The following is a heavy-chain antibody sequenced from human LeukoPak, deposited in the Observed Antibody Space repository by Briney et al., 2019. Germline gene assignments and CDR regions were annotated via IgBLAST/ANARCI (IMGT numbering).Heavy chain of an antibody. V-gene: IGHV3-9*01. J-gene: IGHJ4*02. CDR1: GFTFSSYA. CDR2: ISWNCGRI. Sequence: GGSLRLSCAASGFTFSSYAMHGVRQAPGKGLEWVSGISWNCGRIGYADCLKGRFTIYRDNAKNSLYLQMNSLRAEDTALYYCAKDMSSGWPNPGKFDYWGQGTLVTVSS. CDR3: AKDMSSGWPNPGKFDY. D-gene: IGHD6-19*01.